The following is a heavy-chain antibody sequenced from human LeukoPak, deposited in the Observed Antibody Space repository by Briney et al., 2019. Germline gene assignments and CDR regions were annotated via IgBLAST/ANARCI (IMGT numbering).Heavy chain of an antibody. D-gene: IGHD2-21*02. V-gene: IGHV4-4*02. CDR2: IYHSGST. Sequence: SETLSLTCAVSGGSISSSNWWSGVRPPPGKGLEWIGEIYHSGSTNYNPSLKSRVTISVDKSKNQFSLKLSSVTAADTAVYYCARQVVTAQYYSDYWGQGTLVTVSS. CDR3: ARQVVTAQYYSDY. J-gene: IGHJ4*02. CDR1: GGSISSSNW.